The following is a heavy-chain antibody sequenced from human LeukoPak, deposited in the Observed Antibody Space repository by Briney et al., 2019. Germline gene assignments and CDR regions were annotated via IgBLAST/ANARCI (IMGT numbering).Heavy chain of an antibody. Sequence: GGSLRLSCAASGFTFSSYWMHWVRQAPGKGLVWVSRINSDGSSTSYADSVKGRFTISRDNAKNSLYLQMNSLRAEDTAVYYCAREGSGRNDAFDIWGQGTMVTVSS. CDR3: AREGSGRNDAFDI. V-gene: IGHV3-74*01. D-gene: IGHD1-26*01. CDR2: INSDGSST. CDR1: GFTFSSYW. J-gene: IGHJ3*02.